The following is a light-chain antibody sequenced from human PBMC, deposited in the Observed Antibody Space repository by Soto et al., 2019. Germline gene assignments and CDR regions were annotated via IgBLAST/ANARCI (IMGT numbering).Light chain of an antibody. V-gene: IGKV3D-15*01. CDR1: QSVSSRS. Sequence: ETVLTQSPGTLSLSPGERATLSCRASQSVSSRSLAWYQQKPGQAPRLLIYDASTRATGFPARFSGSGSGSEFTLTISSLQSEDFAVYYCQQYNNWPLTFGGGTKVDIK. CDR2: DAS. J-gene: IGKJ4*01. CDR3: QQYNNWPLT.